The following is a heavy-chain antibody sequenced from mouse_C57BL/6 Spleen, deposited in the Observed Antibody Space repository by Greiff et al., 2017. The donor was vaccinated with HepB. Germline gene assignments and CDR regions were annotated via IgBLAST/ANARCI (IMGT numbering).Heavy chain of an antibody. V-gene: IGHV1-69*01. CDR2: IDPSDSYT. Sequence: VQLQQPGAELVMPGASVKLSCKASGYTFTSYWMHWVKQRPGQGLEWIGEIDPSDSYTNYNQKFKGKSTLTVDKSSSTAYMQRSSLTSEDSAVYYCARRSYYYGSSYYWYFDVWGTGTTVTVSS. J-gene: IGHJ1*03. D-gene: IGHD1-1*01. CDR1: GYTFTSYW. CDR3: ARRSYYYGSSYYWYFDV.